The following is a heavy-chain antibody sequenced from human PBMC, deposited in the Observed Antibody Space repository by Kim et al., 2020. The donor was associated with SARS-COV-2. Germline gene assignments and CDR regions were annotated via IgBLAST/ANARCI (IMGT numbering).Heavy chain of an antibody. CDR3: ARDTTQAGTTVTTYVY. J-gene: IGHJ4*02. Sequence: SVKGRFTISRDNAKNSLYLQMTSLRAEDTAVYYCARDTTQAGTTVTTYVYWGQGTLVTVSS. V-gene: IGHV3-21*01. D-gene: IGHD4-17*01.